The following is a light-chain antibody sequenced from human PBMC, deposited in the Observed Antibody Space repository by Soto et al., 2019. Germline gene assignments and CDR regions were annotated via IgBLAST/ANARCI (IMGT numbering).Light chain of an antibody. J-gene: IGKJ1*01. V-gene: IGKV3-20*01. CDR3: QQYGRSPWT. CDR1: QSVSSSS. CDR2: GAS. Sequence: EIVLTQSPGTLSLSPGERATLSCRASQSVSSSSLAWYQQKPGQAPRLLTYGASSRATGIPDRFSGSGSGTDFTLTISRLEPEDFAVYYCQQYGRSPWTFGQGTKVEIK.